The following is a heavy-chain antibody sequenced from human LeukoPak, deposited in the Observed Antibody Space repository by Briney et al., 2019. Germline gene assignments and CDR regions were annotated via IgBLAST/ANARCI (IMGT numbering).Heavy chain of an antibody. CDR1: GGTISSGDYY. CDR3: ARDPEQWPPRYYFDY. CDR2: IHYSGST. D-gene: IGHD6-19*01. J-gene: IGHJ4*02. Sequence: SETLSLTCTVSGGTISSGDYYWSWIRQHPGEGLEWIGFIHYSGSTYYSPSLKSRVNISVDTSKNQFSPKLSSVTAADTAVYYCARDPEQWPPRYYFDYWGQGTLVTVSS. V-gene: IGHV4-31*03.